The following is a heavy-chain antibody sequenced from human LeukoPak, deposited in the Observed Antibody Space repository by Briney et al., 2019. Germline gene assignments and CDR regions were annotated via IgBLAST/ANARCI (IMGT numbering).Heavy chain of an antibody. J-gene: IGHJ4*02. CDR2: IYYSGST. Sequence: SETLSLTCTVSGGSISSSSYYWGWIRQPPGKGLEWIGSIYYSGSTYYNPSLKSRVTISVDTSKNQFSLKLSSVTAADTAVYYCARVAYYDSSDYYYNFDYWGQGTLVTVSS. CDR3: ARVAYYDSSDYYYNFDY. D-gene: IGHD3-22*01. CDR1: GGSISSSSYY. V-gene: IGHV4-39*07.